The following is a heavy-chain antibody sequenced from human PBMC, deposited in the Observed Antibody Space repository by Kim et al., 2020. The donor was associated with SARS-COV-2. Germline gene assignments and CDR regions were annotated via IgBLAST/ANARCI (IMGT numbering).Heavy chain of an antibody. D-gene: IGHD4-17*01. CDR2: IYPGDSDT. CDR3: ARPVRLDYGGPADRYNGMDL. J-gene: IGHJ6*02. CDR1: GYGFASSW. V-gene: IGHV5-51*01. Sequence: GESLKISCKASGYGFASSWIGWVRQMPGKGLEWIGIIYPGDSDTRYSPSFQGQVAISADKSITTAYLQWSSLKASYTAIYYCARPVRLDYGGPADRYNGMDLWGQGTAVTVSS.